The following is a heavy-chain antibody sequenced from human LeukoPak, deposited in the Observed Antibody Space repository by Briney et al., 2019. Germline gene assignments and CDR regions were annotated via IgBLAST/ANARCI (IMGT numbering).Heavy chain of an antibody. CDR2: ISWNSGSI. D-gene: IGHD2-21*02. J-gene: IGHJ4*02. CDR3: AKTGTGAYCGGDCYRGPFDY. V-gene: IGHV3-9*01. CDR1: GFTFDDYA. Sequence: PGGSLRLSCAASGFTFDDYAMHRVRQAPGKGLEWVSGISWNSGSIGYADSVKGRFTISRDNAKNSLYLQMNSLRAEDTALYYCAKTGTGAYCGGDCYRGPFDYWGQGTLVTVSS.